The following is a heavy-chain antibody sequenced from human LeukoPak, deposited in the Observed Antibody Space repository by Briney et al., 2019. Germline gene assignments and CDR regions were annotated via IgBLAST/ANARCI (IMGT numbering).Heavy chain of an antibody. D-gene: IGHD6-13*01. CDR3: AKTIASSSSTNYFDY. CDR1: GFTFSSYA. V-gene: IGHV3-23*01. CDR2: ISGSCGST. Sequence: GGSLRLSCAASGFTFSSYAMSWVRRAPGKGLEWVSAISGSCGSTYYADSVKGRFTISRDNSKNTLYLQMNSLRAEDTAVYYCAKTIASSSSTNYFDYWGQGTLVTVSS. J-gene: IGHJ4*02.